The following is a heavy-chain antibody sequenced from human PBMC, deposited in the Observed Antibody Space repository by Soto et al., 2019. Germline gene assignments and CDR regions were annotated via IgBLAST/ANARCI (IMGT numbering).Heavy chain of an antibody. CDR3: AKDPNDYGGRMVDY. CDR1: GFTFSSYA. V-gene: IGHV3-23*01. D-gene: IGHD4-17*01. J-gene: IGHJ4*02. Sequence: EVQLLESGGGLVQPGGSLRLSCAAYGFTFSSYAMSWVRQAPGKGLEWVSAIRGSGGSTYYADSVKGRFTISRDNSKNTLYQQMNSLRAEDTAVYYCAKDPNDYGGRMVDYWGQGTLVTVSS. CDR2: IRGSGGST.